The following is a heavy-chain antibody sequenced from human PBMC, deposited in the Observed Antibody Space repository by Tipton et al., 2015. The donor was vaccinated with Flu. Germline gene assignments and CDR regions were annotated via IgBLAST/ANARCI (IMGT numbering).Heavy chain of an antibody. CDR1: GGSISSSSYH. D-gene: IGHD3-10*01. J-gene: IGHJ4*02. Sequence: TLSLTCTVSGGSISSSSYHWGWIRQPPGMGLEWIGSVHYSGSTYQNPSLESRVTISVDTSKNRFSLKLSSVTAAGTAVYFCARSPSYSGSGIYPYYFDDWGQGTLVTVAS. V-gene: IGHV4-39*07. CDR3: ARSPSYSGSGIYPYYFDD. CDR2: VHYSGST.